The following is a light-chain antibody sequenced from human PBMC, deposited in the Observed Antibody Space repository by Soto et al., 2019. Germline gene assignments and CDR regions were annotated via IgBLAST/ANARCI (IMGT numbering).Light chain of an antibody. J-gene: IGKJ4*01. CDR3: QQYYSYPLP. Sequence: AIGMTQSPSSLSASTGDRVTITCRASQGISSYLAWYQQKPGKAPKLLIYAASTLQSGVPSRFSGSGSGTDFTLTISCLQSEDFATYYCQQYYSYPLPFGGGTKVDIK. V-gene: IGKV1-8*01. CDR2: AAS. CDR1: QGISSY.